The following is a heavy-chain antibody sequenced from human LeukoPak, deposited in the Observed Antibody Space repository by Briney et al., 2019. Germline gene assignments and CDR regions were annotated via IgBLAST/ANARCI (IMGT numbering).Heavy chain of an antibody. CDR1: GFTFDDYA. Sequence: GGSLRLSCAASGFTFDDYAMHWVRQAPGKGLEWVSLISGGGSRTYYADSVKGRFTISRDNSKNSLYLQMNSLRTEDTALYYCAKDILRISYCGGDCYQDDYWGQGTLVTVSS. D-gene: IGHD2-21*02. CDR3: AKDILRISYCGGDCYQDDY. J-gene: IGHJ4*02. V-gene: IGHV3-43*02. CDR2: ISGGGSRT.